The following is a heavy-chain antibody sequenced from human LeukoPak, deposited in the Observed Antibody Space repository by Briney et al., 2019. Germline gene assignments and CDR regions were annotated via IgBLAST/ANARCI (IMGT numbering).Heavy chain of an antibody. J-gene: IGHJ5*02. CDR1: GFTFSSYW. Sequence: GGSLRLSCAASGFTFSSYWMHWVRQAPGKGLVWVSRINSDGINTSYEDSVKGRFTISRDNAKNTLNLQMNSLRAEDTAVYYCARDLGQYYDTSDNWFDPWGQGTLVTVSS. CDR3: ARDLGQYYDTSDNWFDP. D-gene: IGHD3-22*01. CDR2: INSDGINT. V-gene: IGHV3-74*01.